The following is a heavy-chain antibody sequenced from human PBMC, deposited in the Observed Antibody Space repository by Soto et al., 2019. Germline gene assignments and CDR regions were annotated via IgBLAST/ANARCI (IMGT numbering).Heavy chain of an antibody. J-gene: IGHJ3*01. CDR2: ISGGSDRT. D-gene: IGHD5-12*01. CDR3: EGSWT. V-gene: IGHV3-23*01. CDR1: GFTIRNYA. Sequence: GGSLRLSCAASGFTIRNYAMSWVRQAPGKALEWVSGISGGSDRTYYADSVKGRFTIFKDNSKNTLYLQMSSLRVEDTAVYHCEGSWTWGQGTMVTVSS.